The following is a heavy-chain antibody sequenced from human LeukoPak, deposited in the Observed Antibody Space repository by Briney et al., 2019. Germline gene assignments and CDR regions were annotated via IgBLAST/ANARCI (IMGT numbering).Heavy chain of an antibody. CDR2: ISAYNGNT. CDR3: ARAKYCSSTSCYTPRSREYNWFDP. J-gene: IGHJ5*02. D-gene: IGHD2-2*02. Sequence: ASVKVSCKASGYTFTSYGISWVRQAPGQGLEWMGWISAYNGNTNYAQKLQGRVTMTTDTSTSTAYMELRSLRSDDTAVYYCARAKYCSSTSCYTPRSREYNWFDPWGQGTLVTVSS. V-gene: IGHV1-18*01. CDR1: GYTFTSYG.